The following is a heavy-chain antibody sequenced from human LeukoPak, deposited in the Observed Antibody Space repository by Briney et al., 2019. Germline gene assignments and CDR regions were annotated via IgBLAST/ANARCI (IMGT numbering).Heavy chain of an antibody. V-gene: IGHV3-74*03. Sequence: GGSLRLSCAASGFSFSTSWMHWVRQVPGKGLVWVSLINSDASSTTYADSVKGRFTISRDNAKNTLYLQMNSLRVEDTAVYYCVRTHSSGYYYFDSWGQGTLVTVSS. CDR1: GFSFSTSW. CDR3: VRTHSSGYYYFDS. CDR2: INSDASST. J-gene: IGHJ4*02. D-gene: IGHD3-22*01.